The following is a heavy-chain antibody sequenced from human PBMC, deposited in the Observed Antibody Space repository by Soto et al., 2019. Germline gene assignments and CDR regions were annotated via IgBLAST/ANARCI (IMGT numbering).Heavy chain of an antibody. CDR3: ARDLADYGEDFDP. D-gene: IGHD4-17*01. V-gene: IGHV1-69*13. CDR2: IIPIFSTA. Sequence: SVKVSCKASGGTFSSYALSWVRQAPGQGLEWMGGIIPIFSTANYAQKFQCRVTITAEESTSTAYMELSRLRSDDMAVYYCARDLADYGEDFDPWGQGTLVTVSS. CDR1: GGTFSSYA. J-gene: IGHJ5*02.